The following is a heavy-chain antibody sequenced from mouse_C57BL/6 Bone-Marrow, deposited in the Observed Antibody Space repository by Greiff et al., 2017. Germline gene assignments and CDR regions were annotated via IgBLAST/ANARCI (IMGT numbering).Heavy chain of an antibody. V-gene: IGHV1-55*01. CDR3: ARSDDYDGDWYFDV. CDR2: IYPGSGST. Sequence: QVQLQQPGAELVKPGASVKMSCKASGYTFTSYWITWVKQRPGQGLEWIGDIYPGSGSTNYNEKFKSKATLTVDTSSSTAYMQLSSLTSEDSAVYYCARSDDYDGDWYFDVGGTGTTVTVSS. J-gene: IGHJ1*03. D-gene: IGHD2-4*01. CDR1: GYTFTSYW.